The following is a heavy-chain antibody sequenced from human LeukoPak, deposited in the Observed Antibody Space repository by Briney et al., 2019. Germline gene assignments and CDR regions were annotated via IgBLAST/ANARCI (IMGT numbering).Heavy chain of an antibody. Sequence: GESLKISCKGFGFSFTSYWIGWVRQMPGKGLEWMGIIYPDDSDTRYSPSFQGQVTMSADKSVSTAYLQWSSLKTTNSAMYYCAILYYDASDYPDYWGQGTLVTVSS. V-gene: IGHV5-51*01. CDR2: IYPDDSDT. CDR1: GFSFTSYW. CDR3: AILYYDASDYPDY. D-gene: IGHD3-16*01. J-gene: IGHJ4*02.